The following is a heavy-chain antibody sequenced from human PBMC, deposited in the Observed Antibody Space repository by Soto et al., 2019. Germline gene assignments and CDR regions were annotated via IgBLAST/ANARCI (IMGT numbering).Heavy chain of an antibody. CDR3: ARVVTMVRGAVAWFDP. V-gene: IGHV4-31*03. J-gene: IGHJ5*02. CDR1: GGSISSGGYY. Sequence: TLSLTCTVSGGSISSGGYYWSWIRQHPGKGLEWIGYIYYSGSTYYNPSLKSRVTISVDTSKNQFSLKLSSVTAADTAVYYCARVVTMVRGAVAWFDPWGQGTLVTVSS. D-gene: IGHD3-10*01. CDR2: IYYSGST.